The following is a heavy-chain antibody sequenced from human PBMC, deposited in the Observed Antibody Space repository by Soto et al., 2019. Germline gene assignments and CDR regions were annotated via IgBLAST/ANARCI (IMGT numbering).Heavy chain of an antibody. J-gene: IGHJ4*02. CDR2: IYYSGST. Sequence: SETLSLTCTVSGGSINSYFWSWIRQPPGKGLEWIGYIYYSGSTNYNPSLKSRVTISVDTSKNQFSLKLSSVTAADTAVYYCARSYGSSWYMTFDYWGQGTLVTSPQ. CDR1: GGSINSYF. D-gene: IGHD6-13*01. V-gene: IGHV4-59*01. CDR3: ARSYGSSWYMTFDY.